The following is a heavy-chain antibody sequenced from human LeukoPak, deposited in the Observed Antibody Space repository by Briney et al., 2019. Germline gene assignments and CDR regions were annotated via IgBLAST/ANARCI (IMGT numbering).Heavy chain of an antibody. D-gene: IGHD3-3*01. Sequence: SETLSLTCSVSGASLSSRTSYWGWIRQPPGKGLEWLGTIYSSGNTYYNPSLKSRVTISRDTSKNQASLKVNSVTAADTATYYCARHVSSVGVAVVITLIDSWGQGILVTVPS. CDR1: GASLSSRTSY. V-gene: IGHV4-39*01. CDR2: IYSSGNT. J-gene: IGHJ4*02. CDR3: ARHVSSVGVAVVITLIDS.